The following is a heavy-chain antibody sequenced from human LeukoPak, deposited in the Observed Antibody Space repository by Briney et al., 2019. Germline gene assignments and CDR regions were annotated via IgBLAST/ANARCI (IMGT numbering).Heavy chain of an antibody. D-gene: IGHD5-12*01. CDR2: ISFDESSE. CDR1: GFMFSSNW. CDR3: AKEVGYGSPYFDY. V-gene: IGHV3-30*18. Sequence: PGGSLRLSCAASGFMFSSNWMSWVRQAPGKGLEWVALISFDESSEYYADSVKGRFSISRDNSKNTLYLQMNNARVDGTAVYYCAKEVGYGSPYFDYWGQGTLVTVSS. J-gene: IGHJ4*02.